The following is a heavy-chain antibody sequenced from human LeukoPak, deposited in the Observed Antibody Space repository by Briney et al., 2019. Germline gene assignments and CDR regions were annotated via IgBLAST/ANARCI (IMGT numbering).Heavy chain of an antibody. V-gene: IGHV1-18*01. J-gene: IGHJ4*02. CDR1: GYTFTSYG. CDR2: ISAYNGNT. Sequence: ASVKVSCKASGYTFTSYGISWVRQAPGQGLEWMGWISAYNGNTNYAQKLQGRVTMTTDTSTSTAYMELRSLRSDDTAVYYCARDNGPPGWDFCYGSGSYYDYWGQGTLVTVSS. D-gene: IGHD3-10*01. CDR3: ARDNGPPGWDFCYGSGSYYDY.